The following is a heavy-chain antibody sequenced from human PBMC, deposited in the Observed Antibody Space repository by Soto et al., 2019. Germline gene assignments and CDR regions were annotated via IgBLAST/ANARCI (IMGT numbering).Heavy chain of an antibody. CDR2: ISSSGSTI. Sequence: GGSLRLSCAASGFTFSDYYMSWIRQAPGKGLEWVSYISSSGSTIYYADSVKGRFTISRDNAKNSLYLQMNSLRAEDTAVYYCAGDGSPDSYYDFWSGSWSFDYWGQGTLVTVSS. J-gene: IGHJ4*02. CDR1: GFTFSDYY. CDR3: AGDGSPDSYYDFWSGSWSFDY. D-gene: IGHD3-3*01. V-gene: IGHV3-11*01.